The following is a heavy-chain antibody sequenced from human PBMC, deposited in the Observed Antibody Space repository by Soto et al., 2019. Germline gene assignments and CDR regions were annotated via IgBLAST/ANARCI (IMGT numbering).Heavy chain of an antibody. J-gene: IGHJ5*02. D-gene: IGHD3-3*01. CDR3: AKEGGYDFWSGYYSSYDWFDP. V-gene: IGHV3-30*18. CDR1: GFTFSSYG. CDR2: ISYDGSNK. Sequence: QVQLVESGGGVVQPGRSLRLSCAASGFTFSSYGMHWVRQAPGKGLEWVAVISYDGSNKYYADSVKGRFTISRDNSKNTLYLQMNSLRAEDTAVYYCAKEGGYDFWSGYYSSYDWFDPWGQGTLVTVSS.